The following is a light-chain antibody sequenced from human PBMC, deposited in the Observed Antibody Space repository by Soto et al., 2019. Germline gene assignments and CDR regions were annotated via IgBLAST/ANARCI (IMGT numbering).Light chain of an antibody. V-gene: IGKV3-15*01. J-gene: IGKJ4*01. Sequence: AALSLLPETREILSCGASQSISSNLAWFQQKPGQAPRLLIYDASTMATGFPARFSGSGSGTDFTLPISSRMSEEFAVYYCQQYDNWPLAFRGGTKVDIK. CDR2: DAS. CDR1: QSISSN. CDR3: QQYDNWPLA.